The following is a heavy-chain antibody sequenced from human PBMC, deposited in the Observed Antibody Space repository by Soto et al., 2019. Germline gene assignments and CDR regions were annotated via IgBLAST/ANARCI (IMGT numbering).Heavy chain of an antibody. V-gene: IGHV1-18*04. D-gene: IGHD6-13*01. J-gene: IGHJ4*02. CDR2: ISAYNGNT. CDR3: ARDYSSSWEYDY. CDR1: CYTFTSCG. Sequence: GASVKASCNASCYTFTSCGIRWVRQAPGQGLEWMGWISAYNGNTNYAQKLQGRVTMTTDTSTSTAYMELRSLRSDDTAVYYCARDYSSSWEYDYWGQGTLVTVSS.